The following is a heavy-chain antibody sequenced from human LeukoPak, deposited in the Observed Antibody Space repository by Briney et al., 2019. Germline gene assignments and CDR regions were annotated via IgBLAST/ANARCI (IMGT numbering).Heavy chain of an antibody. Sequence: GGSLRLSCAASHFVFSSYWMSWVRQTPGKGLEWVASISQDGDEKYYLESVKGRFTISRDNAKNSLYLQMNSLTAEDTAVYYCARDSPPRYSGSAGGEGYWGQGTLVTVSS. CDR3: ARDSPPRYSGSAGGEGY. CDR1: HFVFSSYW. J-gene: IGHJ4*02. V-gene: IGHV3-7*01. CDR2: ISQDGDEK. D-gene: IGHD1-26*01.